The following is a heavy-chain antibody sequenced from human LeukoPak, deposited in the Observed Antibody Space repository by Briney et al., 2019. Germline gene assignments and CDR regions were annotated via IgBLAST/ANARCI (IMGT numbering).Heavy chain of an antibody. CDR3: ARAGRNYYYYMDV. V-gene: IGHV4-4*09. CDR1: GGSISSYY. CDR2: IYTSGST. J-gene: IGHJ6*03. Sequence: WETLSLTCTVSGGSISSYYWSWIRQPPGKGLEWIGYIYTSGSTNYNPSLKSRVTISVDTSKNQFSLKLSSVTAADTAVYYCARAGRNYYYYMDVWGKGTTVTVSS. D-gene: IGHD1-14*01.